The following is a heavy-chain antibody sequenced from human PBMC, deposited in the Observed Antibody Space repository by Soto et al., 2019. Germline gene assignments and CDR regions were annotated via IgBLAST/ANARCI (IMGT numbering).Heavy chain of an antibody. CDR3: AKGQWELLRVFDY. CDR2: ISFDGSNE. J-gene: IGHJ4*02. Sequence: GGSLRLSCAASGFTFSSYGMHWVRQTPDKRLEWVALISFDGSNEYYADSVKGRFTISRDNSKSTLYLQMNNLRPEDTAVYYCAKGQWELLRVFDYWGQGTLVTVSS. V-gene: IGHV3-30*18. CDR1: GFTFSSYG. D-gene: IGHD1-26*01.